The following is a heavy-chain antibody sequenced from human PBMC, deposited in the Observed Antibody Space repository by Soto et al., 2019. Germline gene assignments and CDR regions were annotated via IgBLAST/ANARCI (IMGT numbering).Heavy chain of an antibody. V-gene: IGHV4-30-4*01. CDR1: GGYISNGDYY. D-gene: IGHD6-13*01. CDR2: IYYSGST. J-gene: IGHJ6*04. CDR3: ARAPLNRDPSIAANPSSSVMDF. Sequence: SSEPLCLTCTVCGGYISNGDYYWSWIRQPPGKGLELIGYIYYSGSTYYTPSLKSRVTISVATPKTQFSLKLSSVTAADTAVYYGARAPLNRDPSIAANPSSSVMDFGGKGTTAPGSP.